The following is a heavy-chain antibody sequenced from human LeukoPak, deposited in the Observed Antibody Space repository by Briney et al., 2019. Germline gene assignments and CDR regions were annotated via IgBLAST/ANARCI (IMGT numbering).Heavy chain of an antibody. CDR2: IHYSGST. CDR3: ARTGQQWLTYYFDY. D-gene: IGHD6-19*01. Sequence: PSETLSLTCTVSGDSISSSSYYWGWIRQPPGKGLEWIGSIHYSGSTYYNPSLKSRVTISVDTSMNQFSLKLSSVTAADTAVYYCARTGQQWLTYYFDYWGQGTLVTVSS. J-gene: IGHJ4*02. CDR1: GDSISSSSYY. V-gene: IGHV4-39*01.